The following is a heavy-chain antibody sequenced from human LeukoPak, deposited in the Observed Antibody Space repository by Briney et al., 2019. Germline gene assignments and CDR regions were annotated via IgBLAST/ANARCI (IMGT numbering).Heavy chain of an antibody. D-gene: IGHD2-21*02. CDR3: ARVVLPPVTFDY. CDR1: GFTLSSYA. V-gene: IGHV3-21*01. CDR2: ISSSSSYI. Sequence: GGSLRLSCAASGFTLSSYAMSWVRQAPGKGLEWVSSISSSSSYIYYADSVKGRFTISRDNAKNSLYLQMNSLRAEDTAVYYCARVVLPPVTFDYWGQGTLVTVSS. J-gene: IGHJ4*02.